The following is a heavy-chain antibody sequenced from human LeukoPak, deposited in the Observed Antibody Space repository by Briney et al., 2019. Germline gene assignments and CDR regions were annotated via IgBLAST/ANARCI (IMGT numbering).Heavy chain of an antibody. CDR1: GFTFSSYA. D-gene: IGHD3-22*01. V-gene: IGHV3-23*01. CDR3: AKSPYDSSGYYMDY. J-gene: IGHJ4*02. CDR2: ISGSGVST. Sequence: PGGSLRLSCAASGFTFSSYAMSWVRQAPGKGLEWVSAISGSGVSTYYADSVKGRSTISRDNSKNTLYLQMNSLRAEDTAVYYCAKSPYDSSGYYMDYWGQGTLVTVSS.